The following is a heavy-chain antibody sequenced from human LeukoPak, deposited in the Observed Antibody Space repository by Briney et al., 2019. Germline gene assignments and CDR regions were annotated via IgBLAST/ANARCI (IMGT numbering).Heavy chain of an antibody. CDR1: GASISSSY. J-gene: IGHJ5*02. V-gene: IGHV4-59*01. CDR2: IYYSGTT. CDR3: ARGQPQRYNSDWYANWFDP. Sequence: SETLSLTCTVSGASISSSYWSWIRQPPGKGLEWIGYIYYSGTTKYNPSLRSRVTISIDTSKNQFSLKVNSVTAADTAVYYCARGQPQRYNSDWYANWFDPWGQGTLVSVSP. D-gene: IGHD6-19*01.